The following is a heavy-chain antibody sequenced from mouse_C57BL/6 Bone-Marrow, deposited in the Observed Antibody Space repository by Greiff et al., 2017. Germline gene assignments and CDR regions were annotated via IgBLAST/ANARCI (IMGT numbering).Heavy chain of an antibody. D-gene: IGHD1-1*01. CDR1: GYTFTSYW. J-gene: IGHJ3*01. CDR3: ARGGVITRD. V-gene: IGHV1-50*01. CDR2: IDPSDSYT. Sequence: VQLQQPGAELVKPGASVKLSCKASGYTFTSYWMPWVKQRPGQGLEWIGEIDPSDSYTNYNQKFKGKATLTVDTSSSTAYMQLSSLTSEDSAVYYCARGGVITRDWGQGTLVTVSA.